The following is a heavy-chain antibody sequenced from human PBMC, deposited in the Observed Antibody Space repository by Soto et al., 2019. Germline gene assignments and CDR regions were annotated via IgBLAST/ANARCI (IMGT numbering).Heavy chain of an antibody. CDR1: GGSISSYY. J-gene: IGHJ6*02. V-gene: IGHV4-59*01. CDR3: ARYKSNYYYGMDV. CDR2: IYYTGST. Sequence: SETLSLTCTVSGGSISSYYWSWIRQPPGKGLEWIGYIYYTGSTNYNPSLKSRVTISVDTSKNQFSLKLSSVTAADTAVYYCARYKSNYYYGMDVWGQGTTVTVSS. D-gene: IGHD1-20*01.